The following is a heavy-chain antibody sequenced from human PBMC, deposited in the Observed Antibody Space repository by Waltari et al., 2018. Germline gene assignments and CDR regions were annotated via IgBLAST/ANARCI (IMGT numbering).Heavy chain of an antibody. CDR2: INHSGST. Sequence: QVQLQQWGAGLLKPSETLSLTCAVYGGSFSGYYWRWIRRPPGKGLEWIGEINHSGSTNYNPSLKSRVTISVDTSKNQFSLKLSSVTAADTAVYYCARGRDSSGYYDFDYWGQGTLVTVSS. CDR1: GGSFSGYY. J-gene: IGHJ4*02. V-gene: IGHV4-34*01. D-gene: IGHD3-22*01. CDR3: ARGRDSSGYYDFDY.